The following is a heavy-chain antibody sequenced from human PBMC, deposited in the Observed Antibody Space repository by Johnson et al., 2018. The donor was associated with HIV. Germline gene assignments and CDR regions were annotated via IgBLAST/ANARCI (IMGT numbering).Heavy chain of an antibody. D-gene: IGHD6-6*01. J-gene: IGHJ3*02. V-gene: IGHV3-23*04. CDR3: AKSSSSFGAFDI. CDR1: GFTFSSYA. Sequence: VQLVESGGGLVQHGGSLRLSCAASGFTFSSYAMSWVSQAPGKGLEWVSAISGSGGSTYYADSVKGRFTISRDNSKNTLYLQMNSLRAEDTAVYYCAKSSSSFGAFDIWGQGTMVTVSS. CDR2: ISGSGGST.